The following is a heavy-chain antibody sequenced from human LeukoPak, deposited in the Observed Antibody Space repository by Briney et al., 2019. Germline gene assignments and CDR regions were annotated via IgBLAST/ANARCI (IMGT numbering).Heavy chain of an antibody. CDR2: ISWNSGSI. CDR3: ARDLRFDP. Sequence: GRSLRLSCAASGFTFDDYAMHWVRQAPGKGLEWVSGISWNSGSIGYADSVKGRFTISRDNAKNSLYLQMNSLRAEDTAVYYCARDLRFDPWGQGTLVTVSS. V-gene: IGHV3-9*01. CDR1: GFTFDDYA. J-gene: IGHJ5*02.